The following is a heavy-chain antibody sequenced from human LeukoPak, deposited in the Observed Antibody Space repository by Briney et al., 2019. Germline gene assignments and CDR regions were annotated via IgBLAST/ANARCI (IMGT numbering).Heavy chain of an antibody. CDR1: GYTFTDYY. CDR2: INPNSGGT. J-gene: IGHJ3*02. CDR3: AREAGRGAEDAFDI. V-gene: IGHV1-2*02. Sequence: PLASVKVSCKASGYTFTDYYIHWVRQAPGQGLEWMGWINPNSGGTNYAQKFQGRVTMTRDTSISTAYMELSRLRSDDTAVYYCAREAGRGAEDAFDIWGQGTMVTVSS.